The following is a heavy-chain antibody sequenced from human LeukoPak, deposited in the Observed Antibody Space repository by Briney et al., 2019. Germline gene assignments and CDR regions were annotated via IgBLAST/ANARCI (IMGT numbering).Heavy chain of an antibody. CDR3: AKDKDPWKSTAISDFDY. CDR2: IRYDGTNK. D-gene: IGHD1-1*01. Sequence: GGPLRLSCAASGFTFSTYGMHWVRQAPGKGLEWVAFIRYDGTNKYYADSVKGRFIISRDHSKNTLYLQMNSLRGEDTAVYFCAKDKDPWKSTAISDFDYWGQGTLVTVSS. V-gene: IGHV3-30*02. J-gene: IGHJ4*02. CDR1: GFTFSTYG.